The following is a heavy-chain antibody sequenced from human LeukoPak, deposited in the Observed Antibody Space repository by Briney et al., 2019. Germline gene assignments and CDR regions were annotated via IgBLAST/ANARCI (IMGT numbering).Heavy chain of an antibody. V-gene: IGHV3-23*01. J-gene: IGHJ4*02. CDR1: GFTFSSYA. Sequence: PGGSLRLSCAASGFTFSSYAMSWVRQAPGKGLEWVSDINGSGGDTYYADSVRGRFTISRDNSKNTVYLQMNSLRTEDTGVYYCARAITQRYSSGWYGGYWGQGALVTVSS. CDR3: ARAITQRYSSGWYGGY. CDR2: INGSGGDT. D-gene: IGHD6-19*01.